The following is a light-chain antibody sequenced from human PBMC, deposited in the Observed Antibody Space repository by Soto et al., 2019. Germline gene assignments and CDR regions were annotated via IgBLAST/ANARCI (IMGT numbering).Light chain of an antibody. Sequence: IVMTQSPATLSVSPGEGVTLSCRASQSVRHKLAWYQQKPGQGPRLLIHDASTRAPGIPARFSGGGSGTDFTLTISSLQSEYSAVYFCQQYNTWPPITFGGGTKVEIK. CDR2: DAS. V-gene: IGKV3-15*01. CDR1: QSVRHK. CDR3: QQYNTWPPIT. J-gene: IGKJ4*01.